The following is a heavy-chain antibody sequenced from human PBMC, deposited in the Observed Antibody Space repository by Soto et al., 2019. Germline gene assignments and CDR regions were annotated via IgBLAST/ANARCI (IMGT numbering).Heavy chain of an antibody. J-gene: IGHJ4*02. D-gene: IGHD2-21*02. V-gene: IGHV3-30*04. CDR2: ISHDGRVT. Sequence: QVQLVEYGGGMVQPGTSLRLSCAASGFTFNSLSLHWVRKRPDKWLEWVAVISHDGRVTFYADFVKGRFTVSRDNSKTTLYLQLNSLRDEDTAVDYYAREPYGDSQDFEHWGQGTLVTVSS. CDR1: GFTFNSLS. CDR3: AREPYGDSQDFEH.